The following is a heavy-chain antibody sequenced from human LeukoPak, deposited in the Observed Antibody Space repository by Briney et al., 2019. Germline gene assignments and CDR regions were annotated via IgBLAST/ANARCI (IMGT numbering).Heavy chain of an antibody. J-gene: IGHJ6*02. CDR2: IYYSGST. CDR3: ARDLWDGDKHCYYYCCMDV. CDR1: GGPISSYY. D-gene: IGHD4-17*01. Sequence: PSETLALPCTVSGGPISSYYWSWIRQPPGKGLEWIGDIYYSGSTNYNPSLKSRVTLSVDTSKNQFSLKLSAVTAADTAVYYCARDLWDGDKHCYYYCCMDVWGQGTTVTVSS. V-gene: IGHV4-59*01.